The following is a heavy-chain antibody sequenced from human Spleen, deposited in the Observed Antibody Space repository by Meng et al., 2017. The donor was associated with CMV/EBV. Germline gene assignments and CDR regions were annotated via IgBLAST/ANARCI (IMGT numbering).Heavy chain of an antibody. CDR2: MSYDEKDT. V-gene: IGHV3-30*03. D-gene: IGHD3-3*01. CDR1: GFNLRIYG. J-gene: IGHJ6*02. CDR3: ARDDTIFDGDYNYYGVDV. Sequence: GESLKISCAAAGFNLRIYGMHWVRQAPGKGLEWLAFMSYDEKDTYYADSVKGRFTISRDSSKNTLYMHMDSLRGEDTALYFCARDDTIFDGDYNYYGVDVWGQGTTVTVSS.